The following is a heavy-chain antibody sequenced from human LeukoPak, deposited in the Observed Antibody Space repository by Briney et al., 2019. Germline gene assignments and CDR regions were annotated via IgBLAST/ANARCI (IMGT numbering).Heavy chain of an antibody. D-gene: IGHD3-10*01. CDR1: GGSISSYH. V-gene: IGHV4-59*01. CDR2: IYYSGST. Sequence: SETLSLTCTVSGGSISSYHWSWIRQPPGKGLEWIGYIYYSGSTNYNPSLKSRVTISVDTSKNQFSLKLSSVTAADTAVYYCAARYGSGSYYRWGQGTLVTVSS. J-gene: IGHJ4*02. CDR3: AARYGSGSYYR.